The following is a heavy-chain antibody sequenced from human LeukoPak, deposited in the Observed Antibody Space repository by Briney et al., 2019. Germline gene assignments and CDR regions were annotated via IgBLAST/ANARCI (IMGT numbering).Heavy chain of an antibody. V-gene: IGHV3-73*01. CDR1: GFTLNGFD. CDR3: SRRPLPGSLNA. Sequence: GGSLKLSCAASGFTLNGFDVHWVRQASGKGLEWVGRIKTKAESYATAYGASVKGRFTLSRDDSKNTAYLQMNSLKTEDTAVYYCSRRPLPGSLNAWGQGTTVTVSS. CDR2: IKTKAESYAT. D-gene: IGHD3-16*01. J-gene: IGHJ6*02.